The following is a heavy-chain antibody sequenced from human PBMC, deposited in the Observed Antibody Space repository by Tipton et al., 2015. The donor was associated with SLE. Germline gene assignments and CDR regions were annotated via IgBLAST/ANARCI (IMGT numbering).Heavy chain of an antibody. V-gene: IGHV4-39*06. CDR3: ARHPPGPPLAGWFDP. J-gene: IGHJ5*02. CDR1: GDSIYSSSFY. CDR2: SYYTGRS. Sequence: TLSLTCTFSGDSIYSSSFYWGWVRQPPGKGLEWVGSSYYTGRSYFNPSLKSRVTISADTSKNQFLLKVNSMTAADTAIYYCARHPPGPPLAGWFDPWGQGTLFTVSS.